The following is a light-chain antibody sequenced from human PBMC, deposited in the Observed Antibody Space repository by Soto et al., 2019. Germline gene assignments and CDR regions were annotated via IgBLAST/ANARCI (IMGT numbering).Light chain of an antibody. V-gene: IGKV1-5*01. CDR1: QSISNR. Sequence: EMTQSPSTQSASVGDGVTITCRASQSISNRLAWYQQRPGKAPKYLIYDASTLDSGAPSRFSGSGSGTEFTLSISSLQPDDFATYYCQQYNIYPWTFGQGTRWIS. CDR2: DAS. CDR3: QQYNIYPWT. J-gene: IGKJ1*01.